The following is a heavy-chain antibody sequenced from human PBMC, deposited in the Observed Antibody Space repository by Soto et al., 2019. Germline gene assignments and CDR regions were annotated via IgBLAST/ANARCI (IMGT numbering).Heavy chain of an antibody. V-gene: IGHV3-30-3*01. CDR3: ARDGILDYGDYAFHWFDP. D-gene: IGHD4-17*01. CDR2: ISYDGSNK. J-gene: IGHJ5*02. CDR1: GFTFSSYA. Sequence: QVQLVESGGGVVQPGRSLRLSCAASGFTFSSYAMHWVRQAPGKGLEWVAVISYDGSNKYYADSVKGRFTISRDNSKNTLYLQMNSLRAEDTAVYYCARDGILDYGDYAFHWFDPWGQGTLVTVSS.